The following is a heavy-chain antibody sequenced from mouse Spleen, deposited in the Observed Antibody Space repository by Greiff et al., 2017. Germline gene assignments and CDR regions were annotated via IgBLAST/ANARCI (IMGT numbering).Heavy chain of an antibody. Sequence: QVQLQQPGAELVRPGTSVKLSCKASGYTFTSYWMHWVKQRPGQGLEWIGVIDPSDSYTNYNQKFKGKATLTVDQSSSTAYMQLNSLTSEDSAVYYCARKSGTDAMDYWGQGTSVTVSS. CDR2: IDPSDSYT. V-gene: IGHV1-59*01. D-gene: IGHD3-3*01. J-gene: IGHJ4*01. CDR1: GYTFTSYW. CDR3: ARKSGTDAMDY.